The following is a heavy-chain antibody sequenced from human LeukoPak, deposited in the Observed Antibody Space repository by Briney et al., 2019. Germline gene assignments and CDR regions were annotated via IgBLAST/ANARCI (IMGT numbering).Heavy chain of an antibody. Sequence: ASVKVSCKASGYTFTSYYMHWVRQAPGQGREWMGIINPSGGSTSYAQKFEGRVTMTRDTSTSTVYMELSSLRSEDTAVYYCARGGGGNPIDIWGQGTMVTVSS. CDR2: INPSGGST. J-gene: IGHJ3*02. V-gene: IGHV1-46*03. D-gene: IGHD4-23*01. CDR1: GYTFTSYY. CDR3: ARGGGGNPIDI.